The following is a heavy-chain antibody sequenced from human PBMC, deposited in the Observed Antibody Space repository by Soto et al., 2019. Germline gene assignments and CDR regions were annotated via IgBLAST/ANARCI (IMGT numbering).Heavy chain of an antibody. J-gene: IGHJ4*02. Sequence: SETLSLTCTVSGGSISSYYWSWIRQPPGKGLEWIGYIYYSGSTDYDPSLKSRVTISVDTSKNQFSLRLSSVTAADTAVYYCARRWGTYFDFWGQGTLVTVSS. CDR1: GGSISSYY. V-gene: IGHV4-59*01. D-gene: IGHD7-27*01. CDR2: IYYSGST. CDR3: ARRWGTYFDF.